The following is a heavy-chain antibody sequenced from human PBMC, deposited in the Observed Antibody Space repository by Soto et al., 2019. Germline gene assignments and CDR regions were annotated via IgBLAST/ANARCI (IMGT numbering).Heavy chain of an antibody. CDR3: ARAGRYGVDV. D-gene: IGHD1-26*01. CDR1: GFTFSTYN. J-gene: IGHJ6*02. CDR2: ISSSSSYI. V-gene: IGHV3-21*01. Sequence: PGGSLRLSCAASGFTFSTYNFNWVRQAPGQGLEWVSSISSSSSYIYYADSVEGRFTISRDNAKNSLYLQMNSLRAEDTAVYYCARAGRYGVDVWGQGTTVTVSS.